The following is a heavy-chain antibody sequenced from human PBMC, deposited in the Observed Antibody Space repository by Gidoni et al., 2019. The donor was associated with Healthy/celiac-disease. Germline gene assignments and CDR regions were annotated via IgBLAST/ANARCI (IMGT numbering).Heavy chain of an antibody. CDR2: IYYSGST. CDR3: ARDMNDSSGYYLD. Sequence: QLQLQASGPGLVTPSETLSLTCPVPGGSISSSSYYWGWIRQPPGKGLEWIGSIYYSGSTYYNPSLKSRVTISVDTSKNQFSLKLSSVTAADTAVYYCARDMNDSSGYYLDWGQGTLVTVSS. CDR1: GGSISSSSYY. J-gene: IGHJ4*02. V-gene: IGHV4-39*07. D-gene: IGHD3-22*01.